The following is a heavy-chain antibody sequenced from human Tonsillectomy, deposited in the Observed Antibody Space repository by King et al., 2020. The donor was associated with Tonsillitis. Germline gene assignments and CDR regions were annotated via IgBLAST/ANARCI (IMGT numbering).Heavy chain of an antibody. CDR3: ARDLVPVPGHPSYPGFDA. CDR2: ISFEGSTK. V-gene: IGHV3-30-3*01. D-gene: IGHD6-19*01. J-gene: IGHJ6*02. CDR1: GFIFRTYT. Sequence: VQLVESGGGVVQPGGSLTLSCTTSGFIFRTYTMHWIRQAPGKGLEWVALISFEGSTKFYADSVKGRFTISRDNSANRHFLHMDNLSGEDTAVYYCARDLVPVPGHPSYPGFDAGGHGTRVTVSS.